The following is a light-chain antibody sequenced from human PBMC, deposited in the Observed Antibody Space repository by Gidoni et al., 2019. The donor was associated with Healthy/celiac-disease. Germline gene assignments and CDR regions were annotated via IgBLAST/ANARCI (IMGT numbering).Light chain of an antibody. CDR3: QQYNSVLT. Sequence: DIQMTQSPSTLSASVGDRVTITCRASQSISSWLAWYQQKPGKAPKLLIYDASSLESGVPSRFSGSGSGTEFTLTISSLQPDDFATYYCQQYNSVLTFXGXTKVEIK. CDR1: QSISSW. V-gene: IGKV1-5*01. J-gene: IGKJ4*01. CDR2: DAS.